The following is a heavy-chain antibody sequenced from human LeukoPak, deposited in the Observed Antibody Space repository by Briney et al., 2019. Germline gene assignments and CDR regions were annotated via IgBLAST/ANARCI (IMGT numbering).Heavy chain of an antibody. Sequence: GESLKISCKGSGYSFTSYWIGWVRQMPGKGLEWMGIIYPGDSDTRYSPSFQGEVTISADKSISTAYLQWSSLKASDTAMYYCARHPTYYDFWSGRSYYYYYYMDVWGKGTTVTVSS. J-gene: IGHJ6*03. D-gene: IGHD3-3*01. CDR3: ARHPTYYDFWSGRSYYYYYYMDV. CDR1: GYSFTSYW. V-gene: IGHV5-51*01. CDR2: IYPGDSDT.